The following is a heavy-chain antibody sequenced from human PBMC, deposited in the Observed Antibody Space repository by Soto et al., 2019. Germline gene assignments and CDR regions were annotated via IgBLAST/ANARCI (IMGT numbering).Heavy chain of an antibody. CDR2: ISSTTNYI. CDR3: ARESEDLTSNFDY. V-gene: IGHV3-21*01. CDR1: GFTFTRYS. J-gene: IGHJ4*02. Sequence: WGSLRLSCAASGFTFTRYSMSWGRQSPGKGLEWVSSISSTTNYIYYADSMKGRFTVSRDNAKNSVYLEMNSLSAEDTAVYYCARESEDLTSNFDYWGQGTLVTVSS.